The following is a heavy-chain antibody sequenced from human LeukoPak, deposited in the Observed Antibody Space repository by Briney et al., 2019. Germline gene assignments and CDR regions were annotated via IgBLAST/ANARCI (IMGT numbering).Heavy chain of an antibody. CDR1: GNSISSGDYY. J-gene: IGHJ6*03. CDR3: ARGGGRRGYYYYYMDV. V-gene: IGHV4-61*02. Sequence: SQTLSLTCTVSGNSISSGDYYWSWIRQPAGKGLEWIGRIYTSGSTNYNPSLKSRVTMSVDTSKNQFSLKLSSVTAADTAVYYCARGGGRRGYYYYYMDVWGKGTMVTISS. D-gene: IGHD2-15*01. CDR2: IYTSGST.